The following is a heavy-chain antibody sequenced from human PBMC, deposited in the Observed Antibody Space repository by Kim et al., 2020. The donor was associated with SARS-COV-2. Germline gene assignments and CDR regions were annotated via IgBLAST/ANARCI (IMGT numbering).Heavy chain of an antibody. J-gene: IGHJ2*01. CDR2: ISCAGDST. V-gene: IGHV3-43*01. Sequence: GGSLRLSCAASGFTFNDYTMHWVRQAPGKGLEWVSVISCAGDSTYYADSVKGRVTISRENSKNSRYPQMNRLRMKDTALYYYAKTGEVSNRWY. CDR3: AKTGEVSNRWY. D-gene: IGHD3-3*01. CDR1: GFTFNDYT.